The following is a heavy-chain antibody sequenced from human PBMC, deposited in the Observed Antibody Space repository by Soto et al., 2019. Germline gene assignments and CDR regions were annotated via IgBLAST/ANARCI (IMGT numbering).Heavy chain of an antibody. V-gene: IGHV1-2*04. CDR3: ARGHSSGYYCCYGMDV. CDR2: INPNSGGT. CDR1: GYTFTGYY. Sequence: GASVKVSCKASGYTFTGYYMHWVRQAPGQGLEWMGWINPNSGGTNYAQKFQGWVTMTRDTSISTAYMELSRLRSDDTAVYYCARGHSSGYYCCYGMDVWGQGTTVTVSS. J-gene: IGHJ6*02. D-gene: IGHD3-22*01.